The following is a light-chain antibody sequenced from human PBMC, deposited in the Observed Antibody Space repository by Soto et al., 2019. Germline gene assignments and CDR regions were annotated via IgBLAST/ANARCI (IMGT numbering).Light chain of an antibody. V-gene: IGLV1-36*01. CDR1: SSNIGNNA. J-gene: IGLJ1*01. Sequence: QLVLTQPPSVSEAPRQRVTISCSGSSSNIGNNAVNWYQQLPGKAPKLLIYYDDLLPSGVSDRFSGSKSGTSASLAISGLQSEDEADYYCAAWDDSLGVVFGTGTKLTVL. CDR3: AAWDDSLGVV. CDR2: YDD.